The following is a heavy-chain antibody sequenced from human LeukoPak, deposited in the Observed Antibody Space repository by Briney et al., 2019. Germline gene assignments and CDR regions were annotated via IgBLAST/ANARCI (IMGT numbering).Heavy chain of an antibody. Sequence: ASVKVSCKASGGTFSSYAISWVRQAPGQGLEGMGGIIPIFGTANYAQKFQGRVAITADESTSTAYMELSSLRSEDTAVYYCAREKQPGYYFDYWGQGTLVTVSS. D-gene: IGHD6-13*01. CDR3: AREKQPGYYFDY. J-gene: IGHJ4*02. CDR2: IIPIFGTA. CDR1: GGTFSSYA. V-gene: IGHV1-69*13.